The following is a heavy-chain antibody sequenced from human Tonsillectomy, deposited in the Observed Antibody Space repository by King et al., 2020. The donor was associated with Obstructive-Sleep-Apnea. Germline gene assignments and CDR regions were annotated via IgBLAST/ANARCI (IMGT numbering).Heavy chain of an antibody. V-gene: IGHV4-30-4*01. Sequence: PLQESGPGLVKPSQTLSLTCTVSGGSIRSGDYYWSWLRQPPGKGLEWIGYIFYSGSTYYNPSLESRVTISVDTSKNQFSLKLSSVTAADTAVYYCARSITIVRGVIDWFDPWGQGMLVTVSS. J-gene: IGHJ5*02. CDR2: IFYSGST. CDR1: GGSIRSGDYY. CDR3: ARSITIVRGVIDWFDP. D-gene: IGHD3-10*01.